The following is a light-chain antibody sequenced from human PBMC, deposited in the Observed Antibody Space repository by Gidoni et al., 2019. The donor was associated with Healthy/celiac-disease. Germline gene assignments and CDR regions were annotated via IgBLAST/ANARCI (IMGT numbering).Light chain of an antibody. V-gene: IGLV2-14*01. CDR3: SSYTSSSTLV. J-gene: IGLJ2*01. CDR2: DVS. Sequence: HSALTHPASVSGSPGPPITISCTGTSSYVGGYNYVSWYQQHPGKAPKLMIYDVSNWPAGVSNRFSGSKSGNTASLTISGIQAEDEADYYCSSYTSSSTLVFGGGTKLTVL. CDR1: SSYVGGYNY.